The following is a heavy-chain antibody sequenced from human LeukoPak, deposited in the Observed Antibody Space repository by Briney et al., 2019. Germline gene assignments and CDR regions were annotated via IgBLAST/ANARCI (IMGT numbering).Heavy chain of an antibody. CDR2: IYYSGST. CDR1: GGSISSYY. V-gene: IGHV4-39*01. CDR3: ARLSWLGKRNYFDY. D-gene: IGHD6-13*01. J-gene: IGHJ4*02. Sequence: SETLSLTCTVSGGSISSYYWSWIRQPPGKGLEWIGSIYYSGSTYYNPSLKSRVTISVDTSKNQFSLKLSSVTAADTAVYYCARLSWLGKRNYFDYWGQGTLVTVSS.